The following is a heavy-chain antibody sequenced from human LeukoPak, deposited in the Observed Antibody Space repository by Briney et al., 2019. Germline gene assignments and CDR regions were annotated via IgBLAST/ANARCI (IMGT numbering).Heavy chain of an antibody. CDR2: IIPIFGTA. V-gene: IGHV1-69*13. CDR3: ARDPKLGHSYGT. Sequence: SMKVSCKASGGTFGSYAISWVRQAPGQGLEWMGGIIPIFGTANYAQKFQGRVTITADESTSTAYMELSSLKSEDTAVYYCARDPKLGHSYGTWGQGTLVTVSS. CDR1: GGTFGSYA. J-gene: IGHJ4*02. D-gene: IGHD5-18*01.